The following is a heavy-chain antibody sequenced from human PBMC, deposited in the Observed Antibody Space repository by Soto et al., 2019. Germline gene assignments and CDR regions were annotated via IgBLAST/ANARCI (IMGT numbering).Heavy chain of an antibody. CDR2: VYYSGST. CDR3: ARVLTRAFDY. J-gene: IGHJ4*02. D-gene: IGHD1-26*01. Sequence: SETLSLTCTVSGGSISSGGYYWSWIRQHPGKGLEWIGYVYYSGSTYYNPSLKSRVTISVDTSKNQFSLKLSSVTAADTAVYYCARVLTRAFDYWGQGTLVTVSS. CDR1: GGSISSGGYY. V-gene: IGHV4-31*03.